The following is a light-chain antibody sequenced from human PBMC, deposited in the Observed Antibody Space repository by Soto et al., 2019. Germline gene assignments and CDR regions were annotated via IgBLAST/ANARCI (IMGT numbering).Light chain of an antibody. Sequence: ETVMTQSPGTLSVSPGERATLSCRARQSVNSALAWYQAKVGQPPKLLIYGASTRATGIPARFSGSGSGTEFTLTISSLQSEDSGIYYCPQYNNWPTFGQGTPVEV. CDR1: QSVNSA. CDR2: GAS. V-gene: IGKV3-15*01. J-gene: IGKJ1*01. CDR3: PQYNNWPT.